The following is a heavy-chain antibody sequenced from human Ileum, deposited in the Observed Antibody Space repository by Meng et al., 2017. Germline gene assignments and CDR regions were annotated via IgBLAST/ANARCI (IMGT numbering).Heavy chain of an antibody. Sequence: ASVKVSCKASGYTFIYYAMHWVRQAPGQRPEWMGWINADSGNKKYSRNLQGRVTITRDTSTNTVYMELRSLRSEDTAIYYCARVEGDGYNYSYYYYGMDVWGQGTMVTVSS. CDR3: ARVEGDGYNYSYYYYGMDV. J-gene: IGHJ6*02. CDR1: GYTFIYYA. D-gene: IGHD5-24*01. CDR2: INADSGNK. V-gene: IGHV1-3*01.